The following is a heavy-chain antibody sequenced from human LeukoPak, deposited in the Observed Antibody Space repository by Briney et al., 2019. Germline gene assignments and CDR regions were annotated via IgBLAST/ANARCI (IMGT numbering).Heavy chain of an antibody. CDR2: IYYSGST. CDR1: GGSISSYY. V-gene: IGHV4-59*01. J-gene: IGHJ6*03. D-gene: IGHD5-18*01. CDR3: ARGLYRGGIQNFYYYMDV. Sequence: SETLSLTCTVSGGSISSYYWSWIRQPPGKGLEWIGYIYYSGSTNYNPSLKSRVTISVDTSKNQFSLKLSSVTAADTAVYYCARGLYRGGIQNFYYYMDVWGKGTTVTVSS.